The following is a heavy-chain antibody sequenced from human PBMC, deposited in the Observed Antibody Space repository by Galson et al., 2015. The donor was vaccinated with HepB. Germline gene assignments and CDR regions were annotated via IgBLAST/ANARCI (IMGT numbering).Heavy chain of an antibody. J-gene: IGHJ2*01. CDR3: ARDYDPSARPLWFSDL. CDR2: IKQDGTEK. CDR1: GFTFSSYW. V-gene: IGHV3-7*01. D-gene: IGHD3-3*01. Sequence: SLRLSCAASGFTFSSYWMSWVRQAPGKGLEWVANIKQDGTEKYYVDSVKGRFTISRDNAKNSLYLQMNSLRAEDTALYYCARDYDPSARPLWFSDLWGRGTLVTVFS.